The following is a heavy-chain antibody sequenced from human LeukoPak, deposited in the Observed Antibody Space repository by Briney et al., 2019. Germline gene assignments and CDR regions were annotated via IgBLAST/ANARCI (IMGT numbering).Heavy chain of an antibody. CDR3: ERHYCSQGRCYGLGAH. J-gene: IGHJ4*02. CDR1: GGSISGYY. D-gene: IGHD2-15*01. V-gene: IGHV4-59*08. CDR2: FFYGATIVAI. Sequence: SETLSFTCTVSGGSISGYYWSWIRQPPGKGVERVGYFFYGATIVAIDYNRTLKSRVTISVATAKSQFSLKLSSVPAADTAVYYCERHYCSQGRCYGLGAHWSQGILVTVSS.